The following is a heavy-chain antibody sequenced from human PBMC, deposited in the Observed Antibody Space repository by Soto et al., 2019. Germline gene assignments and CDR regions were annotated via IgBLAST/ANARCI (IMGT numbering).Heavy chain of an antibody. CDR2: IYWDDDK. V-gene: IGHV2-5*02. CDR3: ARRPLRWNCFDP. CDR1: GFSLTTSGVG. J-gene: IGHJ5*02. Sequence: QITLKESGPTLVKPTQTLTLTCTFSGFSLTTSGVGVGWIRQPPGKALEWLALIYWDDDKRYSPSLSSRLTITKDTPKNQVVLKMTNMDPVDTATYYCARRPLRWNCFDPWGQGTLVTVSS. D-gene: IGHD4-17*01.